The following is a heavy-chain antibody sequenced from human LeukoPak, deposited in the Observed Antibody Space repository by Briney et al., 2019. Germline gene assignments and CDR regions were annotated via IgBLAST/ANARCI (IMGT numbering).Heavy chain of an antibody. Sequence: EASVKVSCKASGYTFTGYYMHWVRQAPGQGLEWMGWINPNSGGTNYAQKFQGRVTMTRDTSISTAYMELSRLRSDDTAVYYCAREWELLRAFDIWGQGTMVTVSS. V-gene: IGHV1-2*02. J-gene: IGHJ3*02. CDR1: GYTFTGYY. CDR3: AREWELLRAFDI. D-gene: IGHD1-26*01. CDR2: INPNSGGT.